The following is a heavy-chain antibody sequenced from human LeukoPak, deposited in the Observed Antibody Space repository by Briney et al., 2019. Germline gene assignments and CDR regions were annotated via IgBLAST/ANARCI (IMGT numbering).Heavy chain of an antibody. Sequence: GASVKVSCKASGYTFTDYYMHWVRQAPGQGLEWMGIINPSGGSTNYAQKFQGRLTMTRDMSMSTVYMELSSLRSDDTAVYYCARGRHYYDSSDYYYEGDGFDIWGQGTMVTVSS. D-gene: IGHD3-22*01. CDR1: GYTFTDYY. V-gene: IGHV1-46*01. CDR3: ARGRHYYDSSDYYYEGDGFDI. J-gene: IGHJ3*02. CDR2: INPSGGST.